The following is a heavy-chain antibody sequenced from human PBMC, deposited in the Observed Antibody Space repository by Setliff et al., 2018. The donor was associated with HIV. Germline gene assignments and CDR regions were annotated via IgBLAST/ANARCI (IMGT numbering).Heavy chain of an antibody. CDR1: GFTFSSYW. Sequence: LRLSCAASGFTFSSYWMSWVRQAPGKGLEWVANIKQDGNEKYSVDSVKGRFTISRDNAKNSLYLQMNSLRGEDTAVYYCARRPYYFDYWGQGTLVTVSS. CDR2: IKQDGNEK. V-gene: IGHV3-7*01. J-gene: IGHJ4*02. CDR3: ARRPYYFDY.